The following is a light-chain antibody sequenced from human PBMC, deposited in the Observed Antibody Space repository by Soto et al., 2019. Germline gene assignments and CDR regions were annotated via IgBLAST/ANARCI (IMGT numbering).Light chain of an antibody. V-gene: IGKV3-15*01. CDR3: QQYGSSSYT. J-gene: IGKJ2*01. Sequence: EIVMTQSPATLSVSPGERATLSCRASQSIGSNLAWYLQKPGQAPRLLIYGASTRATGLPARFSGSGSGTEFTLTISNLQSEDFAVYYCQQYGSSSYTFGQGTRLEIK. CDR1: QSIGSN. CDR2: GAS.